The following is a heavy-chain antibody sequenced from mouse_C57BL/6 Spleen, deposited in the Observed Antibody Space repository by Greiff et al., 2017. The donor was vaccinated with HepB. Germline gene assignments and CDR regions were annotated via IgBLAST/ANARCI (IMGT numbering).Heavy chain of an antibody. D-gene: IGHD1-1*01. CDR2: IYPGDGDT. V-gene: IGHV1-82*01. CDR3: ASYYGSSYGFAY. Sequence: VQGVESGPELVKPGASVKISCKASGYAFSSSWMNWVKQRPGKGLEWIGRIYPGDGDTNYNGKFKGKATLTADKSSSTAYMQLSSLTSEDSAVYFCASYYGSSYGFAYWGQGTLVTVSA. J-gene: IGHJ3*01. CDR1: GYAFSSSW.